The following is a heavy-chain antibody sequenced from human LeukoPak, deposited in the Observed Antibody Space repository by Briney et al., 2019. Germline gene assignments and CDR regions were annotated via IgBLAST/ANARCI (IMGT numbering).Heavy chain of an antibody. CDR2: IYSGGNT. V-gene: IGHV3-53*01. CDR1: GFTVSSNS. Sequence: GGSLRLSCTVPGFTVSSNSMSWVRQAPGKGLEWVSFIYSGGNTHYSDSVKGRFTISRDNSKNTLYLQMNSLRAEDTAVYYCARRAGEYSHPYDYWGQGTLVTVSS. CDR3: ARRAGEYSHPYDY. D-gene: IGHD4-17*01. J-gene: IGHJ4*02.